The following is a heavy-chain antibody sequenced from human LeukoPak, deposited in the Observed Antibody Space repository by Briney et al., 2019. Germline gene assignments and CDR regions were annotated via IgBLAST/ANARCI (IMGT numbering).Heavy chain of an antibody. Sequence: GGSLRLSCAASGFTFSSYGMHWVRQAPGKGLDWVAFIRYDGSNKYCADSVKGRFTVSRDNSKNTLYLQMNRLRAEDTAVYYCAKDKSDYGDYSYMDVWGKGNTVTVSS. J-gene: IGHJ6*03. D-gene: IGHD4-17*01. V-gene: IGHV3-30*02. CDR3: AKDKSDYGDYSYMDV. CDR2: IRYDGSNK. CDR1: GFTFSSYG.